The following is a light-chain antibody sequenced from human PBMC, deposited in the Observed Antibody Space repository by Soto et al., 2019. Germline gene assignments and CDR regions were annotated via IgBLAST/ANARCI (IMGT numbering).Light chain of an antibody. CDR1: SSNIGSNI. CDR2: NND. V-gene: IGLV1-44*01. CDR3: AAFDDSLNGPV. J-gene: IGLJ2*01. Sequence: QSVVTQPPSASGTPGQRVTISYSGSSSNIGSNIVNWYQHLPGTAPKLLIYNNDQRPSGVPDRFSGSKSGTSASLAISGLQSEDEADYYCAAFDDSLNGPVFGGGTKLPS.